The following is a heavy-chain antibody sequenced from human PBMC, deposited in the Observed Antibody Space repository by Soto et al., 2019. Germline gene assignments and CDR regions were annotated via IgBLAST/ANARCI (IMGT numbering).Heavy chain of an antibody. CDR2: VDPNGGGS. V-gene: IGHV1-2*04. CDR1: GYSFTDYK. J-gene: IGHJ4*02. D-gene: IGHD3-16*01. CDR3: ATFVDYAAFAGFDF. Sequence: ASVKVSCKTSGYSFTDYKLHWVRQAPGQGLEWMGWVDPNGGGSNSAQKFQGSVTMTWDTSITTAYLDLTRLTTNDTATYFCATFVDYAAFAGFDFRGQGTFLPVSS.